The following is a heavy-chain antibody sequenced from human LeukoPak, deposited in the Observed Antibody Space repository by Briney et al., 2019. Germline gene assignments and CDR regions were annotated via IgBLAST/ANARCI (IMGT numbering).Heavy chain of an antibody. CDR3: AKAPDNYYYYMDV. J-gene: IGHJ6*03. V-gene: IGHV3-23*01. CDR1: GFTFNNYA. Sequence: GGSLRLSCTASGFTFNNYAMTWVRQAPRKGLERVSAITGSGASTNYADSVKGRFTISRDNSKNTLYLQMNSLRAEDTAVYYCAKAPDNYYYYMDVWGKGTTVTVSS. CDR2: ITGSGAST.